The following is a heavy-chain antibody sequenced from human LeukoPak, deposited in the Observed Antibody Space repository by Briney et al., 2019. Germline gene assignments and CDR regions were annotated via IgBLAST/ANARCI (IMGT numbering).Heavy chain of an antibody. CDR2: ISSSSSYI. Sequence: GGSLRLSCAASGFTFSSYSMNWVRQAPGKGLEWVSSISSSSSYIYYADSVKGRFTISRDNAKNSLYLQMNSLRAEDTAIYYCAKSAGEYQLLYRGYYFYMDVWGKGTTVTVSS. J-gene: IGHJ6*03. CDR1: GFTFSSYS. V-gene: IGHV3-21*04. CDR3: AKSAGEYQLLYRGYYFYMDV. D-gene: IGHD2-2*02.